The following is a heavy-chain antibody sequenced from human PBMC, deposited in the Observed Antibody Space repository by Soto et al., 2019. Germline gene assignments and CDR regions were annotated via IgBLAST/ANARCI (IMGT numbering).Heavy chain of an antibody. V-gene: IGHV4-30-2*01. Sequence: QLQLQESGSGLVKPSQTLSLTCAVSGGSISSGGYSWSWIRQPPGKALEWIGYIYHSGSTYYNPSLXGTVXIXLDRSKNQFSRKLSSVTAADTAVYYCAAGGGLPRYYWGQGTLVTVSS. D-gene: IGHD1-26*01. J-gene: IGHJ4*02. CDR2: IYHSGST. CDR3: AAGGGLPRYY. CDR1: GGSISSGGYS.